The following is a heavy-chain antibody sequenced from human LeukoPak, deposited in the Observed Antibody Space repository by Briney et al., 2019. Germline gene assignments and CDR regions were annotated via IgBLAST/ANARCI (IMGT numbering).Heavy chain of an antibody. CDR3: AKDSHWILFDD. CDR2: IGGSGTRT. CDR1: GFTFTTYG. Sequence: PGGSLRLSCSASGFTFTTYGMNWVRQAPGKGLERVSGIGGSGTRTYYADSVKGRFTISRDNSKNTLYLQMDSLRDEDTAVYYCAKDSHWILFDDWGQGTLVTVSS. D-gene: IGHD2-2*03. V-gene: IGHV3-23*01. J-gene: IGHJ4*02.